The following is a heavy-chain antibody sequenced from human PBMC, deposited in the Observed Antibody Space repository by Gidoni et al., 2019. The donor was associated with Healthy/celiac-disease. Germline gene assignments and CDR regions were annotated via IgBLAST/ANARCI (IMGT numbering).Heavy chain of an antibody. J-gene: IGHJ1*01. V-gene: IGHV3-15*01. CDR3: TTGGGKGY. CDR2: IKSKSDGGTK. CDR1: GFSFNNAW. Sequence: GESGGGLVKPGGSLRLSCEASGFSFNNAWMNWVRQAPGKGLEWVGRIKSKSDGGTKDYAAPVNGRFTISRDDSKNTLYLQFNSLKIEDTAVYYCTTGGGKGYWGQGTLVTVSS. D-gene: IGHD3-16*01.